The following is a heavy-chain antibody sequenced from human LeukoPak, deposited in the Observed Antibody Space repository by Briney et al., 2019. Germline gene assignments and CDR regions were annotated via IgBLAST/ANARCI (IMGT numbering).Heavy chain of an antibody. CDR2: ISINTDT. V-gene: IGHV3-53*01. CDR3: AIAQSWDELFDS. CDR1: GIAVIGNY. J-gene: IGHJ4*02. Sequence: GGSLTLSCAASGIAVIGNYMSWVRQPPGKGLEWVSFISINTDTFYADSVRGRFTISRDSYKNTLFLQMNSLRDEDSAVYYCAIAQSWDELFDSWGQGTLVTVSS. D-gene: IGHD1-26*01.